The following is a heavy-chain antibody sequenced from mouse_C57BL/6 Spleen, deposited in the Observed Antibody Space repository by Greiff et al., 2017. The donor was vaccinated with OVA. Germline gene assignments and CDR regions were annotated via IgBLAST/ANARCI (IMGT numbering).Heavy chain of an antibody. V-gene: IGHV1-81*01. Sequence: QVQLQQSGAGLARPGASVKLSCKASGYTFTSYGISWVKQRTGQGLEWIGEIYPRSGNTYYNEKFKGKATLTADKSSSTAYMELRSLTSEDSAVYFCARLGAIYYGYDEGYAMDYWGQGTSVTVSS. D-gene: IGHD2-2*01. CDR3: ARLGAIYYGYDEGYAMDY. J-gene: IGHJ4*01. CDR2: IYPRSGNT. CDR1: GYTFTSYG.